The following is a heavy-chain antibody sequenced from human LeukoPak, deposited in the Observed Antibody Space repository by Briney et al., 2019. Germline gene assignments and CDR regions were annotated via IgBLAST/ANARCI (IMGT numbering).Heavy chain of an antibody. J-gene: IGHJ6*03. CDR1: GFTFSSYG. V-gene: IGHV3-48*01. CDR3: AREARDKSRQWFGELSTRYYYYMDV. CDR2: ISSLSGTI. Sequence: GGSLRLSCAASGFTFSSYGMNWVRQAPGEGLEWVSYISSLSGTIYYADSVKGRFTISRDNAKNSLYLQMDSLRAEDTAVYYCAREARDKSRQWFGELSTRYYYYMDVWGKGTTVTISS. D-gene: IGHD3-10*01.